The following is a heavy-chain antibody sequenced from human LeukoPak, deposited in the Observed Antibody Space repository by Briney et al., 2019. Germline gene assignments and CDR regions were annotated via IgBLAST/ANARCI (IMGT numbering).Heavy chain of an antibody. Sequence: LSLTCTVSGGSISSGDYYWSWIRQAPGKGLEWVSYISSSGSTIYYADSVKGRFTISRDNAKNSLYLQMNSLRAEDTAVYYCARDSGLLFLEWLLSHWGQGTLVTVSS. CDR1: GGSISSGDYY. V-gene: IGHV3-11*04. D-gene: IGHD3-3*01. CDR2: ISSSGSTI. J-gene: IGHJ4*02. CDR3: ARDSGLLFLEWLLSH.